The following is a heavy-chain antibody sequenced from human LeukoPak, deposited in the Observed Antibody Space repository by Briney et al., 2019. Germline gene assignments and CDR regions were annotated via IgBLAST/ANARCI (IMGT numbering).Heavy chain of an antibody. CDR3: ASNVHGYSYAFFDY. Sequence: GGSLRLSCAASGFTFSSYWMSWVRQAPGKGLEWVANIRQDGSETYYVDSVKGRFTISRDNAKNSLYLQMNSLGAEDTAMYYCASNVHGYSYAFFDYWGQGTLVTVST. CDR2: IRQDGSET. D-gene: IGHD3-16*01. V-gene: IGHV3-7*01. CDR1: GFTFSSYW. J-gene: IGHJ4*02.